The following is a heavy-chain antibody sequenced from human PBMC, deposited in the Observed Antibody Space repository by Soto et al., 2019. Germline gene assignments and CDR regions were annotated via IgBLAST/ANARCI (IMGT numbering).Heavy chain of an antibody. Sequence: QVQLVQSGAEVKKPGSSVKVSCTASGGTFSSYAISWVRQAPGQGLEWMGGIIPIFGTANYAQKFQGRVTITADESTSTAYMELSSLRSEDTAVYYCARDIAAKNNYGMDVWGQGTTVTVSS. V-gene: IGHV1-69*01. CDR2: IIPIFGTA. CDR3: ARDIAAKNNYGMDV. CDR1: GGTFSSYA. D-gene: IGHD6-13*01. J-gene: IGHJ6*02.